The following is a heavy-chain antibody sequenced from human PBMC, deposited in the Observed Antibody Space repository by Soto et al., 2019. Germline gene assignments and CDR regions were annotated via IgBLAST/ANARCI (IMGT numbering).Heavy chain of an antibody. CDR2: IYYSGDT. D-gene: IGHD2-21*02. V-gene: IGHV4-30-4*08. CDR1: GGSIISGDYY. CDR3: AREGAVLFGGNSDYYSTMHA. J-gene: IGHJ6*01. Sequence: ASETLSLTCTVSGGSIISGDYYWSWIRQPPGKGLEWIGYIYYSGDTSYNPSLKSRVTISIDTSKNQFSLKLSSVAAADTAFYYFAREGAVLFGGNSDYYSTMHA.